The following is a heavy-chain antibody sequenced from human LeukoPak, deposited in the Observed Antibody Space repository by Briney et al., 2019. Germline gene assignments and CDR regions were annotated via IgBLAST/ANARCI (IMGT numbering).Heavy chain of an antibody. Sequence: SETLSLTCTVSGGSISSGSYYWSWIRQPAGKGLEWIARIYTSGSTTYNPSVKSRVTISVDTSKNQFSLKLSSVTAADTAVYYCARLTSSWYQDWYFDLWGRGTLVTVSS. CDR1: GGSISSGSYY. CDR3: ARLTSSWYQDWYFDL. J-gene: IGHJ2*01. V-gene: IGHV4-61*02. CDR2: IYTSGST. D-gene: IGHD6-13*01.